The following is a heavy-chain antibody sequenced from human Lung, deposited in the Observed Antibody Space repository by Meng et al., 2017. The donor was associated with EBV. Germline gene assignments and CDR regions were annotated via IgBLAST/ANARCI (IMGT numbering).Heavy chain of an antibody. J-gene: IGHJ4*02. Sequence: QVRLRESGPGLVKPSQTLSLTCTVSGGSISCGGYYWSWIRQHPGKGLEWIGYIYYSGSTYYNPSLKSRVTISVDTSKNQLSLKVNSVTAADTAVYYCARSSKWHEMWYWGQGTLVTVSS. V-gene: IGHV4-31*03. D-gene: IGHD6-13*01. CDR3: ARSSKWHEMWY. CDR1: GGSISCGGYY. CDR2: IYYSGST.